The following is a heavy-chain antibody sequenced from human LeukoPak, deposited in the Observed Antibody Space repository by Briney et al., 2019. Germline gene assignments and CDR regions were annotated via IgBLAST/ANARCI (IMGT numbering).Heavy chain of an antibody. V-gene: IGHV3-23*01. J-gene: IGHJ4*02. D-gene: IGHD5-12*01. Sequence: PGGSLRLSCAASGFTFSSYAMSWVRQAPGKGLEWVSAISGSGGSTYYADSVKGRFTISRDNSKNTLYLQMNSLRAEDTAVYYCAKDVGLWLRGGDSVYWGQGTLVTVSS. CDR2: ISGSGGST. CDR3: AKDVGLWLRGGDSVY. CDR1: GFTFSSYA.